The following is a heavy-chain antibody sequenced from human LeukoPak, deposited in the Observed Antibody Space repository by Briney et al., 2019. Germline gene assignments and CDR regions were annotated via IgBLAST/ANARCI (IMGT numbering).Heavy chain of an antibody. V-gene: IGHV4-59*08. Sequence: PSETLSLTCTVSGGSISSYYWSWIRQPPGKGLEWIGYIYYSGSTNYNPSLKSRVTISVDTSKNQFSLKLSSVTAADTAVYYCAGRPLDYGGNPFDYWGQGTLVTVSS. CDR1: GGSISSYY. CDR3: AGRPLDYGGNPFDY. D-gene: IGHD4-17*01. J-gene: IGHJ4*02. CDR2: IYYSGST.